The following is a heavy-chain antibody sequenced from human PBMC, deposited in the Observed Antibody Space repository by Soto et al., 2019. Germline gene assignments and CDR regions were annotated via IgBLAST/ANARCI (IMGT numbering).Heavy chain of an antibody. CDR3: ARDFAVTTIDKIRYYFDY. V-gene: IGHV4-34*01. Sequence: SETLSLTCAVYGGSFSGYYWSWIRQPPGKGLEWIGEINHSGSTNYNPSLKSRVTISVDTSKNQFSLKLSSVTAADTAVYYCARDFAVTTIDKIRYYFDYWGQGTLVTVSS. D-gene: IGHD4-17*01. J-gene: IGHJ4*02. CDR2: INHSGST. CDR1: GGSFSGYY.